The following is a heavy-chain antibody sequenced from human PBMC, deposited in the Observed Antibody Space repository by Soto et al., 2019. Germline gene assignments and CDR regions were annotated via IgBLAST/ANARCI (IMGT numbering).Heavy chain of an antibody. D-gene: IGHD6-13*01. Sequence: SETLSLTCTVSGGSISSSSYYWGWIRQPPGKGLEWIGSIYYSGSTYYNPSLKSRVTISVDTSKNQFSLKLSSVTAADTAVYYCAGEVGIAASYDYYYGMDVWGQGTTVTVSS. CDR1: GGSISSSSYY. CDR3: AGEVGIAASYDYYYGMDV. CDR2: IYYSGST. V-gene: IGHV4-39*07. J-gene: IGHJ6*02.